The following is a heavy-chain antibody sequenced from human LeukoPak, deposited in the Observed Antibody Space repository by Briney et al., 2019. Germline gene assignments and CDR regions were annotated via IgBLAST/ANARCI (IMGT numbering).Heavy chain of an antibody. Sequence: SETLSLTCTVSGGSISGHYWTWIRQPPGKGLEWIGQIHYSGRPDYNPSLKSRVTISVDTSKNQLSLKVTSVTGADTAVYYCARFGVDYDMDVWGQGTTVAVSS. CDR1: GGSISGHY. J-gene: IGHJ6*02. CDR2: IHYSGRP. CDR3: ARFGVDYDMDV. D-gene: IGHD3-16*01. V-gene: IGHV4-59*11.